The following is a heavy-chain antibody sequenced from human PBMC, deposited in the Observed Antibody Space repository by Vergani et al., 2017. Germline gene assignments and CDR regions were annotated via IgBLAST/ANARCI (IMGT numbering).Heavy chain of an antibody. Sequence: VQLVESGGGVVQPGGSLRLSCVASGFSVSNSGMHWVRQTPGKGLEWVSGISGSGGFTYYADSVKGRFTISRDNSKNTMFLQMNNLRAEDTAVYYCAKDNVPGYYDSSGYCDYWGQGTLVTVSS. D-gene: IGHD3-22*01. CDR2: ISGSGGFT. V-gene: IGHV3-23*04. CDR1: GFSVSNSG. CDR3: AKDNVPGYYDSSGYCDY. J-gene: IGHJ4*02.